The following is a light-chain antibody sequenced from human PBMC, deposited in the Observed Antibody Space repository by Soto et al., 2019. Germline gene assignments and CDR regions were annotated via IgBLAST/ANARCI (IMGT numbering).Light chain of an antibody. CDR2: TAS. CDR1: QGISTW. Sequence: VQVTQSASSLSASVVYIFTSSCRASQGISTWLAWYQQKPGKAPKLLIYTASRLQSGVPPRFSGSGSGTDFTLTIDSLQPEDFATYYCQHSNNFHFTFGQGTRLEIK. V-gene: IGKV1-12*01. CDR3: QHSNNFHFT. J-gene: IGKJ5*01.